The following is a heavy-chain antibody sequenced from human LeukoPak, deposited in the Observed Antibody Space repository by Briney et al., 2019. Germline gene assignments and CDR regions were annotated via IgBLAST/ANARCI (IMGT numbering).Heavy chain of an antibody. D-gene: IGHD1-26*01. J-gene: IGHJ6*03. V-gene: IGHV3-7*01. CDR3: ARYSGTYQYFYYYMDV. CDR1: GFTFSSYW. CDR2: IRQDGSQK. Sequence: GGSLRLSCAASGFTFSSYWMSWVRQAPGKGLEWVATIRQDGSQKYYVDSVKGRFTISRDNAKNSLYLQMNSLRADDTAVYYCARYSGTYQYFYYYMDVWGKGTTVTVSS.